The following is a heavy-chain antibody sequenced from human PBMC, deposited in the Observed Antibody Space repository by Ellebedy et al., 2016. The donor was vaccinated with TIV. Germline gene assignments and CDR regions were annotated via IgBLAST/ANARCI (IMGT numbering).Heavy chain of an antibody. CDR2: ISYDGSNK. CDR1: GFSLTGSD. J-gene: IGHJ4*02. D-gene: IGHD2-15*01. Sequence: GESLKISCAASGFSLTGSDLHWVRQAPGKGLEWVAVISYDGSNKYYADSVKGRFTISRDNSKNTLYLQMNSLRGEDTAVYYCGRDLRYCNGGSCSLDYWGQGTLVTVSS. V-gene: IGHV3-30*03. CDR3: GRDLRYCNGGSCSLDY.